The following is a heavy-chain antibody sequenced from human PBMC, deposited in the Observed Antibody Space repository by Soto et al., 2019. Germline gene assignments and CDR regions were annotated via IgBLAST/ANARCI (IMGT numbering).Heavy chain of an antibody. CDR1: GFTFSSYA. D-gene: IGHD2-2*01. Sequence: QVQLVESGGGVVQPGRSLRLSCAASGFTFSSYAMHWVRQAPGKGLEWVAVISYDGSNKYYADSVKGRFTISRDNSKNTLYLQMNSLRAEDMAVYYCARDGHCSSTSCYAVGQWFDPWGQGTLVTVSS. CDR2: ISYDGSNK. J-gene: IGHJ5*02. CDR3: ARDGHCSSTSCYAVGQWFDP. V-gene: IGHV3-30-3*01.